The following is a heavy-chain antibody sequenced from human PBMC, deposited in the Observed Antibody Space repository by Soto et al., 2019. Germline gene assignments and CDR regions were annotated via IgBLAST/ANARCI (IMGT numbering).Heavy chain of an antibody. D-gene: IGHD4-17*01. CDR1: GFTVSSNY. J-gene: IGHJ5*02. CDR2: IYVGGST. V-gene: IGHV3-53*01. CDR3: ARGGGTAVTPNWFDP. Sequence: EVQLVESGGGLIQPGGSLRLSCAASGFTVSSNYMTWVRQAPGKGLEWVSLIYVGGSTYYADSVKGRFTISRDNSKKTLSLQMNSLRVEDTAVYYCARGGGTAVTPNWFDPWGQGTLVTVSS.